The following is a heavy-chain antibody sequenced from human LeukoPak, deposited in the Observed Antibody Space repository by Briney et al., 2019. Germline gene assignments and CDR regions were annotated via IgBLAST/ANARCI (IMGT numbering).Heavy chain of an antibody. V-gene: IGHV3-30*18. CDR1: GFTFSSYG. Sequence: PGGSLRLSCAVSGFTFSSYGMHWVRKAPGKGLEWVAVISYDGSNKYYADSVKGRFTISRENSKNTLYLQMNSLRAENTAVYYCANRAYYYYGMDVWGQGTTVTVSS. J-gene: IGHJ6*02. CDR2: ISYDGSNK. CDR3: ANRAYYYYGMDV.